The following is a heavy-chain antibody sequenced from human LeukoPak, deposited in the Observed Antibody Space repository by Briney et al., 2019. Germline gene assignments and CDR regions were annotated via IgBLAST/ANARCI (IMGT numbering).Heavy chain of an antibody. V-gene: IGHV3-23*01. CDR2: ISGSGGST. Sequence: GGSLRLSCAASGFTFSSYAMSWVRQAPGKGLEWVSAISGSGGSTYYADSVKGRFTISRDNAKNSLYLQMNSLRAEDTAVYYCARDQCSGGSCYWFDPWGQGTLVTVSS. J-gene: IGHJ5*02. CDR3: ARDQCSGGSCYWFDP. CDR1: GFTFSSYA. D-gene: IGHD2-15*01.